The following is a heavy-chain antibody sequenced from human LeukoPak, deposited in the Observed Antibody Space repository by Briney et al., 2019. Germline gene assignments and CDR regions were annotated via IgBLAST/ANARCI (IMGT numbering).Heavy chain of an antibody. V-gene: IGHV3-53*01. Sequence: GGSLGLSCAASGFTVSSNYMSWVRQAPGKGLEWVSVIYSGGSTYYADSVKGRFTISRDNAKNSLYLQMNSLRAEDTAVYYCARGQSVVDYWGQGTLVTVSS. CDR2: IYSGGST. D-gene: IGHD2-15*01. J-gene: IGHJ4*02. CDR3: ARGQSVVDY. CDR1: GFTVSSNY.